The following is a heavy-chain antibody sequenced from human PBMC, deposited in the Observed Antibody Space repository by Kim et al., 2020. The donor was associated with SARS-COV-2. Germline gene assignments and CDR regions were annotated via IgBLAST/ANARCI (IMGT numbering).Heavy chain of an antibody. Sequence: SETLCLTCTVSGGSISSYHWSWIRQLQGKGLEWMGYIYYSGITNYNPSLKSLVTISVDMSKNQFSLKLSSVTAAVTAVYYCARDMGRWYGSHYYYDGMD. CDR2: IYYSGIT. V-gene: IGHV4-59*01. D-gene: IGHD6-13*01. J-gene: IGHJ6*01. CDR3: ARDMGRWYGSHYYYDGMD. CDR1: GGSISSYH.